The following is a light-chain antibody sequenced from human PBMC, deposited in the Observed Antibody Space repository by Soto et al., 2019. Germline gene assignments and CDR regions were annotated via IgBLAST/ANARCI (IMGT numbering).Light chain of an antibody. CDR3: QQTYSTPRT. J-gene: IGKJ1*01. Sequence: DIQMNQSPSSLSASVGDRVTIICRASQNINSYLTWYQQKPGKAPSLLIYAASSLQSGVPSRFSGSGSGTDFTLTISSLQPEDFATYYCQQTYSTPRTFGQGTKVEIK. CDR1: QNINSY. V-gene: IGKV1-39*01. CDR2: AAS.